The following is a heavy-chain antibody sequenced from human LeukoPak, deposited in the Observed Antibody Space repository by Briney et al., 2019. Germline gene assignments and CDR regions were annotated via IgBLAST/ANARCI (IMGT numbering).Heavy chain of an antibody. J-gene: IGHJ3*02. D-gene: IGHD6-19*01. CDR1: GGSFSGYY. Sequence: NPSETLSLTCAVYGGSFSGYYWSWIRQPPGKGLEWIGEINHSGSTNYNPSLKSRVTISVDTSKNQFSLKLSSVTAADTAVYYCARGVAVVPKWGAPFDIWGQGTMVTVSS. CDR2: INHSGST. CDR3: ARGVAVVPKWGAPFDI. V-gene: IGHV4-34*01.